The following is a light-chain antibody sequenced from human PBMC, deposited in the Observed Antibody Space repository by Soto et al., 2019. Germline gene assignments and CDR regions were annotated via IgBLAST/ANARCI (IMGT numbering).Light chain of an antibody. CDR1: QSVSSIY. CDR2: GAS. CDR3: QQYTGSSYT. Sequence: EIVLTQSPGTLSLSPGERATLSCRASQSVSSIYFAWYQQKPGQAPRLLIYGASSRATGIPDRFSGSGSGTDFTLTITRLEPEDFAIYYYQQYTGSSYTFGQGTKLEIK. J-gene: IGKJ2*01. V-gene: IGKV3-20*01.